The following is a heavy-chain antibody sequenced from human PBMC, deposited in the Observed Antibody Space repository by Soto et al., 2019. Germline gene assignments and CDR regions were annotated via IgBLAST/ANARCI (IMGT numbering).Heavy chain of an antibody. Sequence: GASVKVSCKASGYTFTSYAMHWVRQAPGQRLEWMGWINAGNGNTKYSQKFQGRVTITRDTSASTAYMELSSLRSEDTAVYYCARDLGSSSWLTPLRYNWFDPWGQGTLVTVSS. V-gene: IGHV1-3*01. CDR3: ARDLGSSSWLTPLRYNWFDP. CDR1: GYTFTSYA. J-gene: IGHJ5*02. D-gene: IGHD6-13*01. CDR2: INAGNGNT.